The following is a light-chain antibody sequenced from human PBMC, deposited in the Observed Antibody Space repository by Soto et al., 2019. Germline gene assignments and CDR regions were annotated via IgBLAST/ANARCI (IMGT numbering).Light chain of an antibody. CDR2: SNN. J-gene: IGLJ1*01. CDR1: SSNIGSNT. Sequence: QSVLTQPPSASGTPGQRVTISCSGSSSNIGSNTVNWYQQLPGTAPKLLIYSNNQRPSGVPDRFSGSKSGTSASLAISGLQSEDEADYYCAAWDDSLNGHYVFGTGTKVTAL. V-gene: IGLV1-44*01. CDR3: AAWDDSLNGHYV.